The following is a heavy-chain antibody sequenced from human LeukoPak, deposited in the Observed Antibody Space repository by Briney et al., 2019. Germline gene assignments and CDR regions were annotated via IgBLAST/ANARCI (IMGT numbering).Heavy chain of an antibody. CDR3: ARAIPGRRRGNWFDP. D-gene: IGHD3-10*01. J-gene: IGHJ5*02. CDR2: IYYSSST. V-gene: IGHV4-31*03. CDR1: GGSISSGSYY. Sequence: SETLSLTCTVSGGSISSGSYYWRWIRQHPGKSLERIGNIYYSSSTYYNPSLKSRVTISVGTSKNQFSLRLSSVAAADTAVYYCARAIPGRRRGNWFDPWGQGTLVTVSS.